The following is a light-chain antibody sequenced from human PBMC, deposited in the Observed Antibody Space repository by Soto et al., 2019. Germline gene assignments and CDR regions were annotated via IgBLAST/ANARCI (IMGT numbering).Light chain of an antibody. Sequence: IVMIQSPDSLAVSLGERATINCKSSQSVLYSSNNENYLAWYQQKPGQPPTLLIYWASTRESGVPDRFSGSGSGTDFTLTISSLQAEDVAVYYCQQYFSAPYTFGQGTKLEIK. CDR3: QQYFSAPYT. J-gene: IGKJ2*01. V-gene: IGKV4-1*01. CDR1: QSVLYSSNNENY. CDR2: WAS.